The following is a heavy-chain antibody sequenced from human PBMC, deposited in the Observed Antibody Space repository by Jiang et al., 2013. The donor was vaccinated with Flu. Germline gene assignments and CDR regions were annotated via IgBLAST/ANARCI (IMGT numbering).Heavy chain of an antibody. CDR1: GFTFSSYA. D-gene: IGHD3-16*02. Sequence: QLLESGGGLVQPGGSLRLSCAASGFTFSSYAMSWVRQAPGKGLEWVSAISGSASSTYYADSVKGRFTISRDNSKNTLYLQMNSLRAEDTAVYYCAKAYWRLGDLSVTFDYWGQGTLVTVSS. CDR2: ISGSASST. CDR3: AKAYWRLGDLSVTFDY. J-gene: IGHJ4*02. V-gene: IGHV3-23*01.